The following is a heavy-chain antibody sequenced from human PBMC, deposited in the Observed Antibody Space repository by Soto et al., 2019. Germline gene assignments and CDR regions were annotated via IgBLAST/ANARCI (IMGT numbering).Heavy chain of an antibody. J-gene: IGHJ3*01. CDR1: GFSFSANL. Sequence: QVQLVQSGAEVRKPGASVNISCRASGFSFSANLINWVRQAPGQCLEWMGWINPDNGNTRSSETFQGRVTISRHSYASIAYVEVGDLTSEDTAVYYLARDLLSVGPRATDAFAVCGQGTMVTVSS. CDR2: INPDNGNT. CDR3: ARDLLSVGPRATDAFAV. D-gene: IGHD2-15*01. V-gene: IGHV1-3*01.